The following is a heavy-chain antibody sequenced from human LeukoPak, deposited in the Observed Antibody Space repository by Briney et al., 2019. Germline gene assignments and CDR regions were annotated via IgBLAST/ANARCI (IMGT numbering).Heavy chain of an antibody. Sequence: ASVKVSCKASGYIFTSYGISWVRQAPGQGLEWMGWINPNSGGTNYAQKFQGRVTMTRDTSISTAYMELSRLRSDDTAVYYCAREGGVGELLSGWFDPWGQGTLVTVSS. CDR2: INPNSGGT. D-gene: IGHD3-10*01. J-gene: IGHJ5*02. CDR3: AREGGVGELLSGWFDP. CDR1: GYIFTSYG. V-gene: IGHV1-2*02.